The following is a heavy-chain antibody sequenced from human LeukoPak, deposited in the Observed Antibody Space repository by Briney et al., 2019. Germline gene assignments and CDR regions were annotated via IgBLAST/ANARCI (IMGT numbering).Heavy chain of an antibody. J-gene: IGHJ5*02. V-gene: IGHV3-7*01. CDR1: GFTYSSYW. Sequence: PGGSLRLSWAASGFTYSSYWMSWVRQAPGKGPEWVANIKQDGSDKYYVDSVKGRFTISRDNAKNSLYLQMNSLRVEDTAVYYCARAVAENWFDPWGQGTLVTVSS. D-gene: IGHD6-19*01. CDR3: ARAVAENWFDP. CDR2: IKQDGSDK.